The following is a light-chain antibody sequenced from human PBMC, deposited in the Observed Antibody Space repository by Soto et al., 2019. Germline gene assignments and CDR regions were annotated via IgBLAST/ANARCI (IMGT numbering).Light chain of an antibody. CDR2: DES. CDR1: QSVSSF. Sequence: EIILTQSPATLSLSPGERATLSCRASQSVSSFLAWYQQKPGQAPRILIYDESNRATGIPDRLSGSGSGTELNLTISRLQSEDFAVYYCQKYNSWPLTFGGGTKVDIK. CDR3: QKYNSWPLT. J-gene: IGKJ4*01. V-gene: IGKV3D-15*01.